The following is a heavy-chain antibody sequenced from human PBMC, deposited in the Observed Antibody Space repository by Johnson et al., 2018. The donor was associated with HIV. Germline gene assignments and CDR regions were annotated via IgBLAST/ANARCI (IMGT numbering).Heavy chain of an antibody. D-gene: IGHD6-13*01. CDR2: ISYDGRNK. J-gene: IGHJ3*02. CDR1: GFTFSSYP. CDR3: ARGVKQQLSVVDAFDI. Sequence: QVQLVESGGGVVQSGRSPRLACAASGFTFSSYPMHWVRQAPGKGLEWVAVISYDGRNKYYADSVKGRFTISRDNSKNRLYLQMNSLRAEDTAVYFCARGVKQQLSVVDAFDIWGQGTMVTVSS. V-gene: IGHV3-30*04.